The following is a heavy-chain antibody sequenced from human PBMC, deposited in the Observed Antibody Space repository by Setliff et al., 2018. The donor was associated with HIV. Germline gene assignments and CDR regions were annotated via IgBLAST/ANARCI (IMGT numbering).Heavy chain of an antibody. CDR2: IFHSAAT. V-gene: IGHV4-34*12. CDR1: GGSFSGHY. J-gene: IGHJ4*02. CDR3: ARRGAYGYDYFDY. Sequence: PSETLSLTCAVYGGSFSGHYWSWIRQAPGKGLEWIGSIFHSAATNYNPSLKSRVTISIDTSKNQFSLKLTSVTAADTAVYYCARRGAYGYDYFDYWGPGILVTVPQ. D-gene: IGHD5-12*01.